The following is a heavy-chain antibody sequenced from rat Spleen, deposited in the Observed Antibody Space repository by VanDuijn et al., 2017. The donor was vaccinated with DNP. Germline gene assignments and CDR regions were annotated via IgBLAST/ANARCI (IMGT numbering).Heavy chain of an antibody. CDR2: IGTSGETT. D-gene: IGHD1-3*01. J-gene: IGHJ3*01. CDR1: GFTFTNSD. Sequence: EVQLVESGGGLVQPGRSMKLSCAASGFTFTNSDMAWVRQAPTKGLEWVASIGTSGETTYYRDSVRGRFTISRDNAESTLYLQMDSLRSEDTATYYCATETTVANWFTYWGQGTLVTVSS. CDR3: ATETTVANWFTY. V-gene: IGHV5-25*01.